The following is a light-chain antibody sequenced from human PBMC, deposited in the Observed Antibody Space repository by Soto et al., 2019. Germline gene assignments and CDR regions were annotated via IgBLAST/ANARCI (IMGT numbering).Light chain of an antibody. J-gene: IGKJ1*01. V-gene: IGKV3-11*01. CDR2: DVS. Sequence: EIVMTQSPDTLSVSPGERATLSCRASQSVSINLAWYQQKPGQAPRLLVYDVSNRATGIPARFSGGGSGTDFTLTISNLEPEDFAVYYCQQRSDWPWTFGQGTKVDIK. CDR1: QSVSIN. CDR3: QQRSDWPWT.